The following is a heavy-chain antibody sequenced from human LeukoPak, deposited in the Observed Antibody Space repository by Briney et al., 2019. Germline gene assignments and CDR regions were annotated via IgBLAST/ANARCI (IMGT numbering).Heavy chain of an antibody. CDR2: IKQDGSEK. Sequence: GGSLRLSCAASGFTFNNYWMTWVRQAPGMGLEWVANIKQDGSEKYYVHSVKGRLTISRDNAKNSLYLQMNSLRAEDTAVYYCAREAYYDFWSGYPHNWFDPWGQGTLVTVSS. CDR3: AREAYYDFWSGYPHNWFDP. V-gene: IGHV3-7*01. D-gene: IGHD3-3*01. CDR1: GFTFNNYW. J-gene: IGHJ5*02.